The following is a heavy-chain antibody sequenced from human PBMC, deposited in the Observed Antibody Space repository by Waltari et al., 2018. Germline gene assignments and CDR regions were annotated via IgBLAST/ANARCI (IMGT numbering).Heavy chain of an antibody. Sequence: EVRLLESGGGLAQPGGSLRLSCTASGFNFRTYALHGVGRAPGKGLEWVSSISGGGDSTYYADSVKGRFTISRDDSKNTQYLQMNSLKPEDTAVYYCAKGANSYHGCVDYWGQGTLVTVSS. D-gene: IGHD1-1*01. CDR1: GFNFRTYA. V-gene: IGHV3-23*01. CDR3: AKGANSYHGCVDY. CDR2: ISGGGDST. J-gene: IGHJ4*02.